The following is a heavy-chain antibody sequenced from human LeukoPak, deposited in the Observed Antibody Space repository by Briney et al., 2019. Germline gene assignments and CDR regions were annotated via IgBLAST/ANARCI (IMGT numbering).Heavy chain of an antibody. V-gene: IGHV3-23*01. J-gene: IGHJ4*02. CDR3: TKDRGY. D-gene: IGHD5-24*01. CDR1: GFTFSTFP. Sequence: GGSLRLSCAASGFTFSTFPVTWVRQAPGKGLEWVSAISGSGDTTYYADYVKGRFTISRDNSKNTLYLQMNSLRAEDTVVYYCTKDRGYWGQGTLVTVPS. CDR2: ISGSGDTT.